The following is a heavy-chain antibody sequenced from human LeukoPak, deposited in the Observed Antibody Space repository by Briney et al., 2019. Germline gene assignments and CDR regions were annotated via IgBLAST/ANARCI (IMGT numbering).Heavy chain of an antibody. J-gene: IGHJ4*02. D-gene: IGHD3-10*01. CDR2: IYYSGST. Sequence: SETLSLTCTVSGGSISSSSYYWGWIRQPPGKGLEWIGSIYYSGSTYYNPSLKSRVTISVDTSKNQFSLKLSSVTAADTAVYYCARVGNYYGSGSYTFDYWGQGTLVTVSS. V-gene: IGHV4-39*07. CDR1: GGSISSSSYY. CDR3: ARVGNYYGSGSYTFDY.